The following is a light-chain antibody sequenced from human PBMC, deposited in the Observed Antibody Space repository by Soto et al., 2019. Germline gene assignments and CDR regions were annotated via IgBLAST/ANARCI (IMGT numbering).Light chain of an antibody. CDR2: EVN. Sequence: QSALTQPASVSGSTGQSITISCTGASSDVGNNNLVSWYQQHPGKAPKRMIYEVNKRPSGVSNRFSGSKSDNTASLTISGLQTEDAADYYCCSYAGSSTYVFGTGTKLTVL. CDR3: CSYAGSSTYV. J-gene: IGLJ1*01. V-gene: IGLV2-23*02. CDR1: SSDVGNNNL.